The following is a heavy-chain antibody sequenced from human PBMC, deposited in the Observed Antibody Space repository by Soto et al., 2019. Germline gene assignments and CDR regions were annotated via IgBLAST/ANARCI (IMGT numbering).Heavy chain of an antibody. Sequence: QITLKEAGPTLVKPTQTLTLTCSFSGFSLITSGVGVGWIRQPPGKALEWLALIYLDDDKGYSTSLKSRLTITKDTSRYQVVLTMTNMDPADTATYYCAHTMAPRIFDYWGQGTLVTVSS. CDR1: GFSLITSGVG. V-gene: IGHV2-5*02. CDR2: IYLDDDK. CDR3: AHTMAPRIFDY. J-gene: IGHJ4*02.